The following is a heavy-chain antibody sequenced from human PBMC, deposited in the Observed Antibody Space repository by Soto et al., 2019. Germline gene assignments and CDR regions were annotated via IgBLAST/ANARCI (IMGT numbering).Heavy chain of an antibody. Sequence: QVRLVESGGGVVQPGRSLRLSCAASGFTFNIYAMHWVRQAPGKGLEGVAVISHDGTSRYYADSVKGRVTISRDNSKSMVFVQMNSLGVEDTAVYYCVRSSGVPTLDFAYWGQGTLVTVSS. CDR3: VRSSGVPTLDFAY. V-gene: IGHV3-30-3*01. CDR1: GFTFNIYA. J-gene: IGHJ4*02. CDR2: ISHDGTSR. D-gene: IGHD3-10*01.